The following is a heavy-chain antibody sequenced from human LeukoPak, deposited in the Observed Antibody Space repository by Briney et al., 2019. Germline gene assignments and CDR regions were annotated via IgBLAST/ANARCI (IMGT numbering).Heavy chain of an antibody. D-gene: IGHD3-9*01. Sequence: SETLSLTCAVSGSAVSSDDHFWSWIRQPPGRGLEWIGYIYHRGSTSYNPSLRSRVTVSLDKSRNQFSLNLYSVTAADTAVYYCARAPYDILTGYFLFDSWGQGTLITVSS. CDR2: IYHRGST. CDR1: GSAVSSDDHF. J-gene: IGHJ4*02. V-gene: IGHV4-30-2*01. CDR3: ARAPYDILTGYFLFDS.